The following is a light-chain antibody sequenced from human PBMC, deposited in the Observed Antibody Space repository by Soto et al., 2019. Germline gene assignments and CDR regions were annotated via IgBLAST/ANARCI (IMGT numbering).Light chain of an antibody. V-gene: IGKV3-20*01. CDR2: GAT. CDR3: QQYGSSGT. CDR1: QSVSSN. Sequence: VLTQSPGTLSLSPGERATLSCRASQSVSSNLAWYHQKPGQAPRLLIHGATTRATGIPARFSGSGSGTDFTLTISRLEPEDLAVYYCQQYGSSGTFGQGTKVDIK. J-gene: IGKJ1*01.